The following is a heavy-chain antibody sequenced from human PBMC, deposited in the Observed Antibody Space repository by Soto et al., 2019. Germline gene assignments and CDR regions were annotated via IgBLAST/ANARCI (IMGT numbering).Heavy chain of an antibody. Sequence: PGESLKISCNGSGYSFTIYWIGWVRQMPGKGLEWMGIIYPGDSDTRYSPSFQGQVTISADKSISTAYLQWSSLKASDTAMYYCARVGIVATITGAFDIWGQGTMVTVSS. D-gene: IGHD5-12*01. CDR3: ARVGIVATITGAFDI. J-gene: IGHJ3*02. CDR2: IYPGDSDT. V-gene: IGHV5-51*01. CDR1: GYSFTIYW.